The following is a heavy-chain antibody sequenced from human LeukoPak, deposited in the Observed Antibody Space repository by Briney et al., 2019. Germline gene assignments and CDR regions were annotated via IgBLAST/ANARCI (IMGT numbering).Heavy chain of an antibody. D-gene: IGHD5-18*01. V-gene: IGHV3-11*04. Sequence: GGSLRLSCAASGFTFSDYYMSWIRQAPGKGLEWVSYISSSGSTIYYADSVKGRFTISRDNSKNTLYLQMNSLRADDTAVYYCARREYNYGSYYFDYWGQGTLVTVSS. CDR1: GFTFSDYY. CDR3: ARREYNYGSYYFDY. CDR2: ISSSGSTI. J-gene: IGHJ4*02.